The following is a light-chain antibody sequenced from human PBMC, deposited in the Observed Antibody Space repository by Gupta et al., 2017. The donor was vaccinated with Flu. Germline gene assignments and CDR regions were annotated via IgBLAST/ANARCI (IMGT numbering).Light chain of an antibody. CDR2: DAS. J-gene: IGKJ4*01. Sequence: NYLNWFQHKPGKAPRVLIYDASNLQTGVPSRFSGSGSGTTFTLTISNLQPEDFATYYCHQYDTVLISFGGGTKVEIK. CDR3: HQYDTVLIS. V-gene: IGKV1-33*01. CDR1: NY.